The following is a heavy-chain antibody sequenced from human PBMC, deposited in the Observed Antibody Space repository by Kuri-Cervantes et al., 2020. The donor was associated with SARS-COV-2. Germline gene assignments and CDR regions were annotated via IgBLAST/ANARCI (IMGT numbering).Heavy chain of an antibody. Sequence: ESLKISCTVSGGSISSYYWSWSRQPPGKGLEWIGYIYYSGSTNYNPSLKSRVTISVDTSKNQFSLKLSSVTAADTAVYYCARRGTIFGVATFDYWGQGTLVTVSS. V-gene: IGHV4-59*01. J-gene: IGHJ4*02. CDR2: IYYSGST. CDR1: GGSISSYY. CDR3: ARRGTIFGVATFDY. D-gene: IGHD3-3*01.